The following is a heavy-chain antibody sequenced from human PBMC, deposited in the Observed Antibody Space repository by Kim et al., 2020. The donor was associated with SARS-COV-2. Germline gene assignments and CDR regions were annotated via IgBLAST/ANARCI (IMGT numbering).Heavy chain of an antibody. CDR3: ARQGLAAGWFDP. CDR1: GGSISSSSYY. J-gene: IGHJ5*02. Sequence: SETLSLTCTVSGGSISSSSYYWGWIRQPPGKGLEWIGSIYHSGRTYYSSSLKSRLNISVDTSKNQFSLKLSSVTAADTAVYYCARQGLAAGWFDPWGQGT. CDR2: IYHSGRT. V-gene: IGHV4-39*01. D-gene: IGHD6-25*01.